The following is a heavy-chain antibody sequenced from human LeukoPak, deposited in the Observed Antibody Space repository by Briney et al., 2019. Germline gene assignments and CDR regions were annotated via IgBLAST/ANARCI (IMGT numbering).Heavy chain of an antibody. D-gene: IGHD3-3*01. Sequence: SETLSLTCTVSGGSISSYYWSWIRQPPGKGLEWIGYIYTSVSTNYNPSLKSRVTISVDTSKNQFSLKLSSVTAADTAVYYCARHARFSKFDYWGQGTLVTVSS. CDR3: ARHARFSKFDY. J-gene: IGHJ4*02. V-gene: IGHV4-4*09. CDR1: GGSISSYY. CDR2: IYTSVST.